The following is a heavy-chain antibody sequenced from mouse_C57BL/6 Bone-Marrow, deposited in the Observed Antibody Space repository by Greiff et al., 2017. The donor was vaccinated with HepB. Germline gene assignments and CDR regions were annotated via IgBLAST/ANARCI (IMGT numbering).Heavy chain of an antibody. Sequence: EVMLVESGGGLVQPGASLKLSCESNEYEFPSHDMSWVRKTPEKRLEWVAAINSDGGSTYYPDTMERRFIISRDNTKKTLYLQMNSLRSEDPALYYCEELRRFAYWGQGTLVTVSA. J-gene: IGHJ3*01. CDR1: EYEFPSHD. D-gene: IGHD2-12*01. CDR2: INSDGGST. CDR3: EELRRFAY. V-gene: IGHV5-2*01.